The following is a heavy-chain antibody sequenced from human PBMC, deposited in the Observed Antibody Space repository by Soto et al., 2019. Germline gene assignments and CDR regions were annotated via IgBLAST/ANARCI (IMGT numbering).Heavy chain of an antibody. CDR2: INAGNGNT. Sequence: QVQLVQSGAEVKKPGASVKVSCKASGYTFTSYAMHWVRQAPGQRLEWMGWINAGNGNTKYSQKFHGRVTITRDTSASTAYMELSSLRSEDTAVYYCARDFSWFGELIASNYWGKGTLVTVSS. CDR1: GYTFTSYA. D-gene: IGHD3-10*01. CDR3: ARDFSWFGELIASNY. J-gene: IGHJ4*02. V-gene: IGHV1-3*01.